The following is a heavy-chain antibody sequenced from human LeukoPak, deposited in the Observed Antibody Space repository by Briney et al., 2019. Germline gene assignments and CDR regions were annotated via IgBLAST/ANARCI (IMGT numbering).Heavy chain of an antibody. CDR1: GDSISNYY. J-gene: IGHJ3*02. D-gene: IGHD7-27*01. Sequence: PSETLSLTCNVSGDSISNYYWSWIRQSPGKGLEWIGYIYYSGSTNYNPSLKSRVTISVDTSKNQFSLKLSSVTAADTAVYYCARDPLTGHHDAFDIWGQGTMVTVSS. V-gene: IGHV4-59*12. CDR2: IYYSGST. CDR3: ARDPLTGHHDAFDI.